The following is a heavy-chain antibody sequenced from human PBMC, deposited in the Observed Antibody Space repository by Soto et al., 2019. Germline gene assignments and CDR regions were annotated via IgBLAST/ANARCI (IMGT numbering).Heavy chain of an antibody. D-gene: IGHD6-19*01. V-gene: IGHV3-23*01. CDR1: GFTFSSYA. Sequence: EVQLLESGGGLVQPGGSLRLSCAASGFTFSSYAMSWVRQAPGKGLEWVSAISGSGGSTYYADSVKGRFTISRDNSKNTLYLQMISLRAEDTAVYYCAKDLVRGWLKVYWYFDLWGRGTLVTVSS. J-gene: IGHJ2*01. CDR3: AKDLVRGWLKVYWYFDL. CDR2: ISGSGGST.